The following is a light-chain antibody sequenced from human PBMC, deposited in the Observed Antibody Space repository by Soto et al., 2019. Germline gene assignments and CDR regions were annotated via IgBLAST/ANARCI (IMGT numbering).Light chain of an antibody. CDR2: SNV. CDR1: SSNIGAGYT. Sequence: QAVVTQPPSVSGAPGQRVTISCTGSSSNIGAGYTVHWYQQLPGTAPKLLIYSNVNRPSGVPDRFSGSRSDTSASLAITGLQAEDEADYYCQSYDGTLSGFVVFGGGTQLTVL. V-gene: IGLV1-40*01. J-gene: IGLJ3*02. CDR3: QSYDGTLSGFVV.